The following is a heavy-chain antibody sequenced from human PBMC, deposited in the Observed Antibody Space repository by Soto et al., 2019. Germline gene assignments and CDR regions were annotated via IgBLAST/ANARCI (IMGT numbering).Heavy chain of an antibody. CDR1: GGSISSPDHH. V-gene: IGHV4-30-4*01. CDR3: ARDYRNPSGGMDV. Sequence: PSETLSLTCTVSGGSISSPDHHWTWIRPSPGKGLEWIGAIYYSASTYYNPSLVCRIRISVDTSKNQFYLRLTSVTAADTAVYFCARDYRNPSGGMDVWGQGTTVTVPS. J-gene: IGHJ6*02. D-gene: IGHD3-16*02. CDR2: IYYSAST.